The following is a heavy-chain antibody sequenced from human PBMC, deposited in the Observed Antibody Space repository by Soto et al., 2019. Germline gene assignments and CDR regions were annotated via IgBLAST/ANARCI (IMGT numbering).Heavy chain of an antibody. V-gene: IGHV1-2*02. CDR3: ATDKVAFDM. D-gene: IGHD3-9*01. Sequence: ASVKVSCKASGYIFTGYYIQWVRQAPGQGLEWMGWINTKTGGTKYAQKFQGRVTMTRDTSINTAYMEVSRLRSDDTAVYYCATDKVAFDMWGQGSMVTVSS. CDR1: GYIFTGYY. J-gene: IGHJ3*02. CDR2: INTKTGGT.